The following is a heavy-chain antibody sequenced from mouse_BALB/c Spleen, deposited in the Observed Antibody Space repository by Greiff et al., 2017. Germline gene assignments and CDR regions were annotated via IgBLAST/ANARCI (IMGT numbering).Heavy chain of an antibody. CDR1: GYTFTSYW. CDR3: TRSWGYDWYFDV. V-gene: IGHV1S22*01. J-gene: IGHJ1*01. Sequence: LKQPGSELVRPGASVKLSCKASGYTFTSYWMHWVKQRPGQGLEWIGNIYPGSGSTNYDEKFKSKATLTVDTSSSTAYMQLSSLTSEDSAVYYCTRSWGYDWYFDVWGAGTTVTVSS. D-gene: IGHD2-2*01. CDR2: IYPGSGST.